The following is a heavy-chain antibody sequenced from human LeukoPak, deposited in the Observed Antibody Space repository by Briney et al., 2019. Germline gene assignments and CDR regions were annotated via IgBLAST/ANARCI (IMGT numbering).Heavy chain of an antibody. CDR2: IYYSGST. D-gene: IGHD3-10*01. J-gene: IGHJ6*03. Sequence: PSETLSLTCAVYGGSFSGYYWSWIRQPPGKGLEWIGSIYYSGSTYYNPSLKSRVTISVDTSKNQFSLKLSSVTAADTAVYYCNSGSGSYYYYYYMDVWGKGTTVTVSS. V-gene: IGHV4-34*03. CDR3: NSGSGSYYYYYYMDV. CDR1: GGSFSGYY.